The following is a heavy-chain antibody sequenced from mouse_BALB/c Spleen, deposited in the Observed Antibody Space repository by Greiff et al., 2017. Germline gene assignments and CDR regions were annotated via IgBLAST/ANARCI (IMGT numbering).Heavy chain of an antibody. CDR3: ARYDYDEKDYFDY. CDR1: GFTFSSYA. CDR2: ISSGGST. J-gene: IGHJ2*01. Sequence: EVQVVESGGGLVKPGGSLKLSCAASGFTFSSYAMSWVRQTPEKRLEWVASISSGGSTYYPDSVKGRFTISRDNARNILYLQMSSLRSEDTAMYYCARYDYDEKDYFDYWGQGTTLTVSS. V-gene: IGHV5-6-5*01. D-gene: IGHD2-4*01.